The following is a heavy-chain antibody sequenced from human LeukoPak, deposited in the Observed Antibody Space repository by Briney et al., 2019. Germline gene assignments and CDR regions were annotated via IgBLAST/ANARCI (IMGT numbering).Heavy chain of an antibody. Sequence: SVKVSCKASGGTFSSYTISWVRQAPGQGLEWMGRIIPILGIANYAQKFQGRVTITADKSTSTAYMELSSLRSEDTAVYYCARDTGDWFSSGWNFDYWGQGTLVTVSS. V-gene: IGHV1-69*04. CDR2: IIPILGIA. CDR1: GGTFSSYT. CDR3: ARDTGDWFSSGWNFDY. D-gene: IGHD6-19*01. J-gene: IGHJ4*02.